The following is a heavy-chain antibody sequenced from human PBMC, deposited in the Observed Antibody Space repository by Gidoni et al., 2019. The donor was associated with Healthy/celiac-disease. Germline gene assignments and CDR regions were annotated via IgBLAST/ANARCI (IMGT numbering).Heavy chain of an antibody. Sequence: EVQLLESGGGLVQPGGSLRLSCSASGFTFSSYAMSWVRQAPGKGLEWVSAISGSGGSTYYADSVKGRFTISRDNSKNTLYLQMNSLRAEDTAVYYCAKDSLWFGELLSFDYWGQGTLVTVSS. J-gene: IGHJ4*02. D-gene: IGHD3-10*01. CDR1: GFTFSSYA. V-gene: IGHV3-23*01. CDR2: ISGSGGST. CDR3: AKDSLWFGELLSFDY.